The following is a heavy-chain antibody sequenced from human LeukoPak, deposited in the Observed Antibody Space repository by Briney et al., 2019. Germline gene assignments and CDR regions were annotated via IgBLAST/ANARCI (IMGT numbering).Heavy chain of an antibody. CDR1: GFTFSSYA. D-gene: IGHD4-17*01. J-gene: IGHJ4*02. CDR2: ISHDGSSK. V-gene: IGHV3-30-3*01. CDR3: ARLEPGDYIDY. Sequence: GGSLRLSCAASGFTFSSYAMHWVRQAPGKGLEWVAVISHDGSSKFYADSVKGRYTISRDNSKNTLYLQMNSLRAEDTAVYYCARLEPGDYIDYWGQGTLVTVSS.